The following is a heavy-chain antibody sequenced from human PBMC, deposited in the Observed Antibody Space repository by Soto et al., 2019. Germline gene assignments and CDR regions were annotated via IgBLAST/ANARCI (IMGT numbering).Heavy chain of an antibody. V-gene: IGHV1-18*03. CDR3: ARDGERDTGLNFYYYLHGMDA. J-gene: IGHJ6*02. D-gene: IGHD1-1*01. CDR1: GYTFTTYG. Sequence: ASVKVSCKASGYTFTTYGISWVRQAPGQGLEWMGWISPYNGTTKYAEKFQGEMTMTTDTATSTAYMDLRSLRSDDMAVYYCARDGERDTGLNFYYYLHGMDAWGQGTRVT. CDR2: ISPYNGTT.